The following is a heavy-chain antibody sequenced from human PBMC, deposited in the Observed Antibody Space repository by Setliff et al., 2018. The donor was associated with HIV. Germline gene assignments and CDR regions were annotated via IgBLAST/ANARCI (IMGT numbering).Heavy chain of an antibody. J-gene: IGHJ4*02. CDR3: ARQTATGTSATFDS. Sequence: PSETLSLTCTVSGGSISGDFWTWIRQPAGEGLEWIGRAPASGTTQCEPSLKNRCSMSIDTSKNQFSLKLSSVTAADTAVYYCARQTATGTSATFDSWGQGSLVTVSS. V-gene: IGHV4-4*07. CDR2: APASGTT. D-gene: IGHD2-21*02. CDR1: GGSISGDF.